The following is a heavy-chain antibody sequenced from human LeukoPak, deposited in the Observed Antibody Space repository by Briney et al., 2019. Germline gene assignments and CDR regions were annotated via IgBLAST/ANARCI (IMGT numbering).Heavy chain of an antibody. CDR3: AKDVGWSPRYYFDN. D-gene: IGHD3-3*01. CDR2: ISGSGGST. V-gene: IGHV3-23*01. Sequence: GGSLRLSCAASAFTFSSYAMNWVRQAPGKGLEWVSTISGSGGSTYYPDSVKGRFTISRDNSKNTLSLQMNSLRAEDTAVYSCAKDVGWSPRYYFDNWGQGTLVTVSS. CDR1: AFTFSSYA. J-gene: IGHJ4*02.